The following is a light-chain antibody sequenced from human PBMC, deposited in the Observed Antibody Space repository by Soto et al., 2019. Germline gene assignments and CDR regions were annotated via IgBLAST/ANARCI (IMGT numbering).Light chain of an antibody. CDR1: QSVSSSY. CDR2: GAS. J-gene: IGKJ2*01. V-gene: IGKV3-20*01. Sequence: EIVLTQSPGTLSLSPGERATLSCRARQSVSSSYLAWYQQKPGQAPRLLIYGASSRATGIPDRFSVSGSVTDFTLTISRLEPEDFAVYYCQQYGSSPPYTFGQRTELEIK. CDR3: QQYGSSPPYT.